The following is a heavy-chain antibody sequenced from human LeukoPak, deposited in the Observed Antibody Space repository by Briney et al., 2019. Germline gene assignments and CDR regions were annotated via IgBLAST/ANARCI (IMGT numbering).Heavy chain of an antibody. V-gene: IGHV4-31*03. Sequence: SQTLSLTCTVSGGSISSGGYYWSWIRQHPGKGLEWIGYIYYSGSTYYNPSLKSRVTISVDTSKNQFSLKLSSVTAADTAVYYCAVTPKGYSYGFGDYYYYGMDVWGQGTTVTVSS. CDR3: AVTPKGYSYGFGDYYYYGMDV. CDR2: IYYSGST. D-gene: IGHD5-18*01. CDR1: GGSISSGGYY. J-gene: IGHJ6*02.